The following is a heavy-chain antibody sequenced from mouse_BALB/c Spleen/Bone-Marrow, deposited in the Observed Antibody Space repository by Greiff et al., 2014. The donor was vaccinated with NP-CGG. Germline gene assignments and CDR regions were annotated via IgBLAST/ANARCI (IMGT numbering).Heavy chain of an antibody. V-gene: IGHV1-19*01. J-gene: IGHJ2*01. CDR3: ARGMITTSARVDY. D-gene: IGHD2-3*01. CDR2: VNPYNGGT. Sequence: EVQLQQSGPELVKPGASVKMSCKASGYTFTDYYMDWVKQSHGESFEWIGRVNPYNGGTSYNQKFKGKATLTVDKSSSTAYMELNSLTSEDSAVYYCARGMITTSARVDYWGQGTTLTVSS. CDR1: GYTFTDYY.